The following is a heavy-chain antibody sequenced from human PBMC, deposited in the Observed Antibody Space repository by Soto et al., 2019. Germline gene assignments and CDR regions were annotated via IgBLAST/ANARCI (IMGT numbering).Heavy chain of an antibody. CDR2: INSSSSYT. V-gene: IGHV3-11*05. Sequence: QVQLVESGGGLVKPGGSLRLSCAASGFTFSDYYMSWIRQAPGKGLEWVSYINSSSSYTNYADSVKGRFTISRDNAKNSLYLQMNSLRAEDTAVYYCARTIVAAGGRRYFDLWGRGTLVTDSS. CDR1: GFTFSDYY. D-gene: IGHD6-13*01. J-gene: IGHJ2*01. CDR3: ARTIVAAGGRRYFDL.